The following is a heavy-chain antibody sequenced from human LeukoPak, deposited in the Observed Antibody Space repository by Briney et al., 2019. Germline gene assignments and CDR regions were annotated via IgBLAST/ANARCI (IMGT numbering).Heavy chain of an antibody. J-gene: IGHJ5*02. CDR1: RFTVTDYW. CDR2: ISTDGSNT. CDR3: AKEKERGIAVVGA. V-gene: IGHV3-74*01. Sequence: PGGSLRLSCAAPRFTVTDYWMYWVRQAPGKGLECISRISTDGSNTRYAGSVKGRFTISKDNAKNTLYLQMNSLRAEDTALYYCAKEKERGIAVVGAWGQGTLVTVSS. D-gene: IGHD6-19*01.